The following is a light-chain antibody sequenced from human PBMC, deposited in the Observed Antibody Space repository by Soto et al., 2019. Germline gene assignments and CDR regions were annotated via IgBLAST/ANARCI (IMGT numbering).Light chain of an antibody. V-gene: IGLV2-11*01. CDR2: DVT. CDR1: TSDVGGYNY. J-gene: IGLJ1*01. CDR3: CSYAGTYSYV. Sequence: QSVLTQPRSVSGSPGQSVTISCTGTTSDVGGYNYVSWYQQHPSKTPKLMIYDVTKRPSGVPDRFSGSKSGNTASLTISGLQAEDEADYYCCSYAGTYSYVCGIGTKLTVL.